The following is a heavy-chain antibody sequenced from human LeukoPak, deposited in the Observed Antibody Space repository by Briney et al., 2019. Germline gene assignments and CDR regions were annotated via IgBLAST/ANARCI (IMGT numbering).Heavy chain of an antibody. D-gene: IGHD2-2*01. J-gene: IGHJ5*02. CDR3: ARGWADIVVVPASREFDP. Sequence: ASVKVSCKASGYTFTSYGISWVRQAPGQGLEWMGWISAYNGNTNYAQKLQGRVTMTTDTSTSTAYMELRSLRSDDTAVYYCARGWADIVVVPASREFDPWGQGTLVTVSS. CDR1: GYTFTSYG. V-gene: IGHV1-18*01. CDR2: ISAYNGNT.